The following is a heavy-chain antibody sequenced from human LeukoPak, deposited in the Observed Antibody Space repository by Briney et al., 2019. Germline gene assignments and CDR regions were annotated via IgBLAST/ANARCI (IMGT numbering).Heavy chain of an antibody. D-gene: IGHD2-2*01. V-gene: IGHV3-48*01. CDR2: ISSSSSTI. J-gene: IGHJ6*03. CDR3: ARRGVQLGYYYMDV. CDR1: GFTFNSFG. Sequence: GGSLRLSCAASGFTFNSFGMSWVRQAPGKGLEWLSYISSSSSTIYYADSVKGRFTISRDNAKNSLYLQMNSLRAEDTAVYYCARRGVQLGYYYMDVWGKGTTVTVSS.